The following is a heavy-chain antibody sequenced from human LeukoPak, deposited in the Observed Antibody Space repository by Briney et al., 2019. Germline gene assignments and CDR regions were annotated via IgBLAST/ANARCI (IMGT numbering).Heavy chain of an antibody. V-gene: IGHV3-30*18. CDR3: AKGDCSSGTCSPFDY. Sequence: GGSLRLSCAASGFTFSSYAMSWVRQAPGKGLEWVAVISYDGGTQYYADSVKGRFTISRDNSKNTLYLQMNSLRPEDTAVYYCAKGDCSSGTCSPFDYWGQGTLVTVSS. CDR1: GFTFSSYA. CDR2: ISYDGGTQ. J-gene: IGHJ4*02. D-gene: IGHD2-15*01.